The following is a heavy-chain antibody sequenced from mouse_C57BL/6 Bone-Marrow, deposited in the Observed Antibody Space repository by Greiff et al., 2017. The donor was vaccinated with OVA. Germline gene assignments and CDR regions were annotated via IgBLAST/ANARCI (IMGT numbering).Heavy chain of an antibody. CDR1: GFTFSDAW. CDR2: IRNKANNHAT. CDR3: TRPYYYGSSYRAMDY. D-gene: IGHD1-1*01. J-gene: IGHJ4*01. Sequence: EVKLMESGGGLVQPGGSMKLSCAASGFTFSDAWMDWVRQSPEKGLEWVAEIRNKANNHATYYAESVKGRFTISRDDSKSSVYLQMNSLRAEDTGIYYCTRPYYYGSSYRAMDYWGQGTSVTVSS. V-gene: IGHV6-6*01.